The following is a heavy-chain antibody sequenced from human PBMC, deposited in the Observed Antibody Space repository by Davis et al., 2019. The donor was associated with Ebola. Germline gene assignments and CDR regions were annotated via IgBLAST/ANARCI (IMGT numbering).Heavy chain of an antibody. CDR3: AKDAEDGSGNWFFDF. CDR2: ISSGGHDT. J-gene: IGHJ2*01. CDR1: GFTSSRHS. Sequence: PGGSLSPSCGASGFTSSRHSMNWVRQAPGKGLEWIPSISSGGHDTYYADSVRGRFTISRDNAKNLLYLQLNSLRDEDTALYYCAKDAEDGSGNWFFDFRGRGALVTVSS. D-gene: IGHD5-24*01. V-gene: IGHV3-48*02.